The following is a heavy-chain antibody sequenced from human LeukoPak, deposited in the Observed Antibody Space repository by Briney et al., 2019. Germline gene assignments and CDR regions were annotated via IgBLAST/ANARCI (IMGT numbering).Heavy chain of an antibody. CDR2: INPNSGGT. D-gene: IGHD6-19*01. J-gene: IGHJ4*02. CDR1: GYTFTDYY. Sequence: GASVKVSCKASGYTFTDYYMHWVRQAPGQGLEWMGWINPNSGGTNYAQKFQGRVTMTRDTSLSTAYMELSRLRSDDTAVYYCARARSGWYLDYWGQGILVTVSS. V-gene: IGHV1-2*02. CDR3: ARARSGWYLDY.